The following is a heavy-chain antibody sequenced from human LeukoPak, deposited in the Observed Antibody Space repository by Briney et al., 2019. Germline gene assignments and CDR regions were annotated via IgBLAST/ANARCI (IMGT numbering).Heavy chain of an antibody. D-gene: IGHD5-12*01. J-gene: IGHJ4*02. CDR2: ISIDGSTI. Sequence: GGSLRLSCAASGFIFSNHWMHWVRQAPGKGLEWVSLISIDGSTITYADSVKGRFTISRDNAKNTLYLQMSSLRADDTAVYYCARGGGYRNDYWGQGTLVIVSS. CDR1: GFIFSNHW. V-gene: IGHV3-74*01. CDR3: ARGGGYRNDY.